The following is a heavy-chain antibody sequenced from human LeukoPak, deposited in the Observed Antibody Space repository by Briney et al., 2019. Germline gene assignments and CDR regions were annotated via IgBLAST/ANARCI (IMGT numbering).Heavy chain of an antibody. CDR2: INHSGST. D-gene: IGHD2-21*01. J-gene: IGHJ4*02. V-gene: IGHV4-34*01. CDR1: GGSFSGYY. Sequence: PSETLSLTCAVYGGSFSGYYWSWIRQPPGKGLEWIGEINHSGSTNGSPSLKSRVTMSVDTSKNQFSLKLISVTAADTAVYYCARGFRGGAHDYWGQGTLVTVSS. CDR3: ARGFRGGAHDY.